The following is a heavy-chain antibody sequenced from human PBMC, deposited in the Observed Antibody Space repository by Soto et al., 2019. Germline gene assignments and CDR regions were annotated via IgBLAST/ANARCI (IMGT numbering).Heavy chain of an antibody. CDR3: ATGGYCSSTSCYNFFDY. Sequence: PGESLKISCXGSGYSFATYWIGWVRQMPGKGLEWMGIIYPGDSDTRYSPSFQGQVTISADKSISTAYLQWSSLKASDTAMYYCATGGYCSSTSCYNFFDYWGQGTLVTVSS. CDR1: GYSFATYW. J-gene: IGHJ4*02. D-gene: IGHD2-2*02. V-gene: IGHV5-51*01. CDR2: IYPGDSDT.